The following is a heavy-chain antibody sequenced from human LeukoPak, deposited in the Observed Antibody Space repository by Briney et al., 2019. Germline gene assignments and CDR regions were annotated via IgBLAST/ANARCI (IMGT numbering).Heavy chain of an antibody. CDR1: GFTFSSYW. CDR3: ARGRFWSSVGRFDP. D-gene: IGHD3-3*01. Sequence: PGGSLRLSCAASGFTFSSYWMSWVRQAPGKGLEWVANIKQDGSEKYYVDSVKGRFTISRDNAKNSLYLQMNSLRAEDTAVYYCARGRFWSSVGRFDPWGQGTLVTVSS. V-gene: IGHV3-7*01. CDR2: IKQDGSEK. J-gene: IGHJ5*02.